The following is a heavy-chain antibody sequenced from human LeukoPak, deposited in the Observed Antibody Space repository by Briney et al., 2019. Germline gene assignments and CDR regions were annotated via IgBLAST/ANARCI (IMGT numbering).Heavy chain of an antibody. J-gene: IGHJ4*02. CDR3: ARDGRLTPFEY. CDR1: GFTFSRNR. CDR2: VEKDGSEK. Sequence: GESLRLSCADSGFTFSRNRMTWVRQAPGKGLEWVATVEKDGSEKYYVDAVKGRFAISRDNAKNSLYLQINSLRAEDTAVYYCARDGRLTPFEYWGQGTLVTVSS. D-gene: IGHD2-15*01. V-gene: IGHV3-7*05.